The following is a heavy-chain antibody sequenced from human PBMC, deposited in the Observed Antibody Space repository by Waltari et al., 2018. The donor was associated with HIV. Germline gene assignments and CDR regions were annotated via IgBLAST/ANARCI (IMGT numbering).Heavy chain of an antibody. CDR1: GFTFSSYA. V-gene: IGHV3-23*01. CDR2: IRNCGVST. D-gene: IGHD3-22*01. Sequence: EVQLLESGGGLVQPGGSLRLSCAASGFTFSSYAMSWVRQAPGKWLERVAAIRNCGVSTDYADSVNGRFSISRDNSKNTLYLQMNSLRDEDTAVYYCAKDLSSISMIIPRSYFDYWGQGTLVTVSS. J-gene: IGHJ4*02. CDR3: AKDLSSISMIIPRSYFDY.